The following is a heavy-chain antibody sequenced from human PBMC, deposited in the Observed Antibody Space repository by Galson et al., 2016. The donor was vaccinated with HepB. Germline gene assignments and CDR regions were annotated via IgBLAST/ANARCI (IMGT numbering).Heavy chain of an antibody. D-gene: IGHD6-19*01. CDR3: ATGIVVAGKYYYYYMDV. CDR2: IYSNEDT. CDR1: GGSISRDYY. Sequence: SETLSLTCIVSGGSISRDYYWGWIRQPPGRGLEWIGSIYSNEDTYYNPSLKSRVTISVDTSKNQFSLRLNSVTAVDTGVYYCATGIVVAGKYYYYYMDVWGKGTTVTVSS. V-gene: IGHV4-39*01. J-gene: IGHJ6*03.